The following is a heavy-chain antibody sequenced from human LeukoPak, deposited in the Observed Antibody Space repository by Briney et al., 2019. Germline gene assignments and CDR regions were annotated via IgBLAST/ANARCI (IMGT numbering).Heavy chain of an antibody. CDR2: ISASSGTI. CDR3: ARQSPEGSVDV. J-gene: IGHJ6*04. Sequence: GGSLRLSCAVSGFSFSRYDMGWVRQPPGKGLEWTSYISASSGTIHYADSVKGRFAISRENAQNSLYLQMNSLRVEDTAVYYCARQSPEGSVDVWGTGTTVTVSS. D-gene: IGHD3-10*01. CDR1: GFSFSRYD. V-gene: IGHV3-48*01.